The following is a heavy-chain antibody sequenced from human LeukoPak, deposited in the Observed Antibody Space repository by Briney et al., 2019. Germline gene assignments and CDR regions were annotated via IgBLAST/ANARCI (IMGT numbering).Heavy chain of an antibody. CDR3: ARAGALPAAYRYYYGMDV. CDR1: GGSISSYY. CDR2: IYYSGST. Sequence: PSETLSLTCTVSGGSISSYYWSWIRQPPGKGLEWIGYIYYSGSTNYNPSLKSRVTISVDTSKNQFSLKLSSVTAADTAVYYCARAGALPAAYRYYYGMDVWGQGTTVTVSS. J-gene: IGHJ6*02. V-gene: IGHV4-59*01. D-gene: IGHD2-2*01.